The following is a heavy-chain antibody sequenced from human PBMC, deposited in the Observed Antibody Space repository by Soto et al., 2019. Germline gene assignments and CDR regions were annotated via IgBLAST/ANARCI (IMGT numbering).Heavy chain of an antibody. D-gene: IGHD3-22*01. CDR1: GGSISSGVYY. CDR2: IYYSGGT. Sequence: PSETLSLTCTVSGGSISSGVYYWSWIRQHPGKGLEWIGYIYYSGGTYYNPSLKSRVTISVDTSNNQFSLKLSSVTDADTAVYYCARDQYYYDSSGYYQYYFDYWGQGTLVTVSS. CDR3: ARDQYYYDSSGYYQYYFDY. J-gene: IGHJ4*02. V-gene: IGHV4-31*03.